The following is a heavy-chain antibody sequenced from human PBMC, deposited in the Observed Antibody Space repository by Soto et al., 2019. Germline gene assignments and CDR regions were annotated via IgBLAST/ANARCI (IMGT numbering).Heavy chain of an antibody. CDR3: ARSYYDSTGFAVDP. J-gene: IGHJ5*02. CDR2: MYFGGSF. D-gene: IGHD3-22*01. CDR1: GASVSDGY. V-gene: IGHV4-59*02. Sequence: QIQLQESGPGLVKPSETLSLTCTVSGASVSDGYWSWIRQPPGKGLEWIGFMYFGGSFNYNPSLTSRVALSVETSKTQSSMRVTSVTAADTAVYYCARSYYDSTGFAVDPWGQGTLVTVSS.